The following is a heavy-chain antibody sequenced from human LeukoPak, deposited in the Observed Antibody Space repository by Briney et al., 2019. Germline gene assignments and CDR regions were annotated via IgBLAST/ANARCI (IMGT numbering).Heavy chain of an antibody. J-gene: IGHJ4*02. CDR1: GFTFSSYA. V-gene: IGHV3-23*01. D-gene: IGHD3-10*01. Sequence: GGSLRLSCAASGFTFSSYAMSWVRQAPGKGLEWVSAISGSADRTYYADSVKGRFTISRDNSKNTLYLQMNSLRPEDTAIYYCAKESPYGSGSRNYYFHYWGQGTLVTVSS. CDR2: ISGSADRT. CDR3: AKESPYGSGSRNYYFHY.